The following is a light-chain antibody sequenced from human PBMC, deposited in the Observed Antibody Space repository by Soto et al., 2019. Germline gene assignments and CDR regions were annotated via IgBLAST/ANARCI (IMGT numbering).Light chain of an antibody. CDR2: GAS. Sequence: EIVMTQSPATLSVSPGERVTLSCRASQSVSSNLAWYQQKPGQAPRLLIYGASTRATGIPARFSGSGSGTEFTITISSLQSEDFAFYYCQQCNNWPLTFGQGTKVEIK. CDR1: QSVSSN. V-gene: IGKV3-15*01. CDR3: QQCNNWPLT. J-gene: IGKJ1*01.